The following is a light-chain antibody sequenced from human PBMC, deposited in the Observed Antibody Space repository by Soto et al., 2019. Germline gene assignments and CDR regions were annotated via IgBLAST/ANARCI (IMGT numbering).Light chain of an antibody. Sequence: EIVLTQSPGTLSLSPGERATLSCRASQSVSSSYLAWYQRKPGQAPRLLISGASTRATGLPARFSGSGSGTEFTLTISSLQSEDFAVYYCQQYNNWPGTFGQGTKVDIK. V-gene: IGKV3-15*01. J-gene: IGKJ1*01. CDR1: QSVSSSY. CDR2: GAS. CDR3: QQYNNWPGT.